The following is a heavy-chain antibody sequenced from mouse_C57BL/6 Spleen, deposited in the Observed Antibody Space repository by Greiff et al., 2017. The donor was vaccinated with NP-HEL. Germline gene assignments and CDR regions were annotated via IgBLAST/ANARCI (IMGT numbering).Heavy chain of an antibody. V-gene: IGHV7-1*01. J-gene: IGHJ4*01. D-gene: IGHD1-1*01. CDR3: ARDARYYYGSRGAMDY. CDR1: GFTFSDFY. CDR2: SRNKANDYTT. Sequence: EVQVVESGGGLVQSGRSLRLSCATSGFTFSDFYMEWVRQAPGKGLEWIAASRNKANDYTTEYSASVKGRFIVSRDTSQSILYLQMNALRAEDTAIYYCARDARYYYGSRGAMDYWGQGTSVTVSS.